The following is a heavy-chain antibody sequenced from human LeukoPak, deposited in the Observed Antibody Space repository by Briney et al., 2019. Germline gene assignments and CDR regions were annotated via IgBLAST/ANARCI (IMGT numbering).Heavy chain of an antibody. D-gene: IGHD1-1*01. V-gene: IGHV4-34*01. J-gene: IGHJ4*02. CDR3: ATPKPGSVFGYFNF. CDR2: INHSGGT. Sequence: PSETLPLTCAVYGGSFSGYYWSWIRQPPGKGLEWIGEINHSGGTNYNPSLKSRVTISVDTSKNQFSLRLTSVTAADTAIYYCATPKPGSVFGYFNFSGQGLLVTVSS. CDR1: GGSFSGYY.